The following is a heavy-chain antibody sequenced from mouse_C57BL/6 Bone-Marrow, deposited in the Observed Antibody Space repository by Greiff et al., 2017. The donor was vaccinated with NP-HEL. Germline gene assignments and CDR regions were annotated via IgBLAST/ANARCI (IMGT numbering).Heavy chain of an antibody. J-gene: IGHJ1*03. V-gene: IGHV1-39*01. D-gene: IGHD1-1*01. CDR1: GYSFTDYN. CDR3: ASPITTVVEDWYFDV. CDR2: INPNYGTT. Sequence: VQLKESGPELVKPGASVKISCKASGYSFTDYNMNWVKQSNGKSLEWIGVINPNYGTTSYNQKFKGKATLTVDQSSSTAYMQLNSLTSEDSAVYYCASPITTVVEDWYFDVWGTGTTVTVSS.